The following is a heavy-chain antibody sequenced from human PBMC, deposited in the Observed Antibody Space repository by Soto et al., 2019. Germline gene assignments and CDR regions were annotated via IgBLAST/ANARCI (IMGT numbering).Heavy chain of an antibody. J-gene: IGHJ4*02. CDR2: IYYSGST. V-gene: IGHV4-59*01. CDR3: ARGAELIDGYNGWLDY. D-gene: IGHD3-10*01. CDR1: GGSISSYY. Sequence: QVQLQESGPGLVKPSETLSLTCTVSGGSISSYYWSWIRQPPGKGLAWIGYIYYSGSTNYNPSLKSRVTLSVDTSKNQFSMKLSSVTAADTAVYYCARGAELIDGYNGWLDYWGQGTLVTVSS.